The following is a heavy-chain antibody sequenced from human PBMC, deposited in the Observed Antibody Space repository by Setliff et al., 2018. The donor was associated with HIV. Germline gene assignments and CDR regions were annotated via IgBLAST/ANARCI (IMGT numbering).Heavy chain of an antibody. V-gene: IGHV5-51*01. Sequence: GESLKISCKGSGDSFSNYWIAWVRQVPGKGLEWMGIIYPDDSDTRYSPSFQGHVTISADKSINTAYVQWSGLEASDTAVYYCAALPTTMIIVGSYESWGQGTLVTVSS. J-gene: IGHJ5*02. CDR3: AALPTTMIIVGSYES. D-gene: IGHD3-22*01. CDR2: IYPDDSDT. CDR1: GDSFSNYW.